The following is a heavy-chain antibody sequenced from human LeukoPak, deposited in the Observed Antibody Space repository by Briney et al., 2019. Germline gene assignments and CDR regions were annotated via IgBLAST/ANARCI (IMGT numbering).Heavy chain of an antibody. CDR1: GGTFSSNA. J-gene: IGHJ4*02. CDR3: ARDRGWAGYSYGIYY. Sequence: SVKVSCKASGGTFSSNAISWVRQAPGQGLEWMGGIIPILGTANYAQKLQGRVTITADESTSTAYMELSSLRSEDTAVYYCARDRGWAGYSYGIYYWGQGTLVTVSS. V-gene: IGHV1-69*01. D-gene: IGHD5-18*01. CDR2: IIPILGTA.